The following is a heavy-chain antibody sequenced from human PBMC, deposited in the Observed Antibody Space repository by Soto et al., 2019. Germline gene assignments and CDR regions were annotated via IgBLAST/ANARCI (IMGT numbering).Heavy chain of an antibody. D-gene: IGHD6-6*01. CDR3: ARDLQIGAALDY. CDR1: GFTFSTYW. CDR2: INGDGSDT. V-gene: IGHV3-74*01. J-gene: IGHJ4*02. Sequence: PGGSLRLSCAASGFTFSTYWMHWVRQAPGKGLVWVSRINGDGSDTVYADSVKGRFTISRDNSKNTLYLQMNSLRAEDTAVYYCARDLQIGAALDYWGQGTLVTVSS.